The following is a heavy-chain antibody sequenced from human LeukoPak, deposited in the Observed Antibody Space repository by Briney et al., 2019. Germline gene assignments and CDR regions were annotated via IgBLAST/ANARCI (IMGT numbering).Heavy chain of an antibody. CDR3: ARTSGSYYLYYYYYMDV. J-gene: IGHJ6*03. D-gene: IGHD1-26*01. CDR1: GFTVSSYW. CDR2: IKQDGSEK. Sequence: GGSLRLSCAASGFTVSSYWMSWVRQAPGKGLEWVANIKQDGSEKYYVDSVKGRFTISRDNAKNSLYLQMNSLRAEDTAVYYCARTSGSYYLYYYYYMDVWGKGTTVTVSS. V-gene: IGHV3-7*01.